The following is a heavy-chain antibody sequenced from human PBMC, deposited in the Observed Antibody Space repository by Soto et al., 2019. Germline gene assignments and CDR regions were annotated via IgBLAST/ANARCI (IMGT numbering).Heavy chain of an antibody. CDR3: AFDETQVGCFDS. CDR2: ISSGSSNI. V-gene: IGHV3-48*01. CDR1: GFTFSSYS. J-gene: IGHJ4*03. D-gene: IGHD3-9*01. Sequence: EVQLVESGGDLVQPGGSLRVSCAASGFTFSSYSMNWVRQAPGKGLEWISYISSGSSNIYYADSVKGRITISRDNAKNELSLQMNRLRAEDTAVYSCAFDETQVGCFDSWGQGTLVTVSS.